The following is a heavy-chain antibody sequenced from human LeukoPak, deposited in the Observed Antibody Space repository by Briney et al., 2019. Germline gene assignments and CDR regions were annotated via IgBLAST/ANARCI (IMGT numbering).Heavy chain of an antibody. V-gene: IGHV4-59*05. CDR3: ARSGAYYYDSSGYYGYFDY. CDR1: GGSISSYY. Sequence: PSETLSLTCTVSGGSISSYYWSWIRQSPGKGLEWIGSIYYSGSTYYNPSLKSRVTISVDTSKNQFSLKLSSVTAADTAVYYCARSGAYYYDSSGYYGYFDYWGQGTLVTVSS. D-gene: IGHD3-22*01. J-gene: IGHJ4*02. CDR2: IYYSGST.